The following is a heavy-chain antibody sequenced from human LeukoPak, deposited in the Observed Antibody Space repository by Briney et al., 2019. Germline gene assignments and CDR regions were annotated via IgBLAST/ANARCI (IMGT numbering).Heavy chain of an antibody. J-gene: IGHJ4*02. Sequence: GGSLRLSCAASGFTFSSCAMSWVRQAPGKGLEWVSIISGSGGSTYHADSVKGRFTISRDNSKNTLHLQMNSLRPEDTAVYYCAKGNYNYDFWSGHDYWGQGTLVIVSS. V-gene: IGHV3-23*01. CDR3: AKGNYNYDFWSGHDY. D-gene: IGHD3-3*01. CDR2: ISGSGGST. CDR1: GFTFSSCA.